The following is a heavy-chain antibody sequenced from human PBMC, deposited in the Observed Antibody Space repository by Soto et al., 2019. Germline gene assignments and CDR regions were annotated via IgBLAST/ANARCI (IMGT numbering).Heavy chain of an antibody. CDR1: GGTFSTYT. CDR2: IIPIFGTP. J-gene: IGHJ5*02. Sequence: GASVKVSCKASGGTFSTYTFSWVRQAPGQGLEWVGRIIPIFGTPYYSQKFQGRVTITADKSTSTVYMELSSLRSDDTAVYFCARGLECRGYCLDKPTWFAPWGQGTLVTFSS. CDR3: ARGLECRGYCLDKPTWFAP. D-gene: IGHD2-15*01. V-gene: IGHV1-69*06.